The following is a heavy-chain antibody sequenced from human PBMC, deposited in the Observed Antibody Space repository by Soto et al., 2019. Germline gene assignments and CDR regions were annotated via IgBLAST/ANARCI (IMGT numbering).Heavy chain of an antibody. J-gene: IGHJ1*01. Sequence: SETLSLTCTVSGGSISSSSYYWSWIRQPPGKGLEWIGYIYHSGSTYYNPSLKSRVTISVDRSKNQFSLKLSSVTAADTAVYYCARESYYYGSGSYYQYFQHWGQGTLVTVSS. CDR1: GGSISSSSYY. V-gene: IGHV4-30-2*01. D-gene: IGHD3-10*01. CDR3: ARESYYYGSGSYYQYFQH. CDR2: IYHSGST.